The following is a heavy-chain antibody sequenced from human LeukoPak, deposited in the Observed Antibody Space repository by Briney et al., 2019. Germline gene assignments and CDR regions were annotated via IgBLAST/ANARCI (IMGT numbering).Heavy chain of an antibody. CDR2: INHRGST. CDR3: ARGASSIAGRFDY. V-gene: IGHV4-34*01. Sequence: SETLSLTCAVYGGSFSGYYWSWIRQPPGKGLEWIGEINHRGSTNYNPSLKSRVTISVDTSKNQFSLKLSSVTAADTAVYYCARGASSIAGRFDYWGQGTLVTVSS. CDR1: GGSFSGYY. J-gene: IGHJ4*02. D-gene: IGHD6-6*01.